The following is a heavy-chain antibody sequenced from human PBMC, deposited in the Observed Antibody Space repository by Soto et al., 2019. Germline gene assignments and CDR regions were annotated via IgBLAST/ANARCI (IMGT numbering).Heavy chain of an antibody. CDR3: ARVAHCSGGSCYHRYNWFDP. D-gene: IGHD2-15*01. Sequence: PGGSLRLSCAASGFTFSDYSMNWVRQAPGKGLEWVSYISGRSSTVYYADSVRGRFTISRDNAKKSLYLQMNSLRAEDTAVYYCARVAHCSGGSCYHRYNWFDPWGQGTLVTVSS. J-gene: IGHJ5*02. CDR1: GFTFSDYS. V-gene: IGHV3-48*01. CDR2: ISGRSSTV.